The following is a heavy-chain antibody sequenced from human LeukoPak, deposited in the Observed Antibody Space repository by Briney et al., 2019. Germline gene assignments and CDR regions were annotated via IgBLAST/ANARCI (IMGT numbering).Heavy chain of an antibody. CDR2: IYTSGST. CDR1: GGSISSYY. J-gene: IGHJ4*02. D-gene: IGHD3-22*01. V-gene: IGHV4-4*09. CDR3: ARLNYFDSSGYYFRDY. Sequence: PSETLSLTCTVSGGSISSYYWSWIRQPPGKGLEWIGYIYTSGSTNYNPSLKSRLTISLDTSKNQFSLKLSSVTAADTAIYYCARLNYFDSSGYYFRDYWGQGTLVTVSA.